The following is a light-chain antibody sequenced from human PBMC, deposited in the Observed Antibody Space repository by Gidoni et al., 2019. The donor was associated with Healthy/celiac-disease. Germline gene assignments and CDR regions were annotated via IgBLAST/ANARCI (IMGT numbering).Light chain of an antibody. CDR3: QSYDSSLSAFYV. CDR2: GNS. CDR1: SSNIGAGYD. V-gene: IGLV1-40*01. Sequence: QSVLTQPPSVSGAPGQRVTISCTGSSSNIGAGYDVPWYQQLPGTAPKLLIHGNSNRPSGVPDRFSDSKSGTSASLAITGLQAEDEADYYCQSYDSSLSAFYVFGTGTKVTVL. J-gene: IGLJ1*01.